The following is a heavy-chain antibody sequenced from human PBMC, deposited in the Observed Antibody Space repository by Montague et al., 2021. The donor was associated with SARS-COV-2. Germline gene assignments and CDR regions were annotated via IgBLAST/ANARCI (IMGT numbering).Heavy chain of an antibody. Sequence: IGTTNYNPSLKSRVTFSVDTSKNQFSLKLISLTPAYTAVYFCVREDRWNWFDHWGQGVLVTVSS. J-gene: IGHJ5*02. CDR3: VREDRWNWFDH. D-gene: IGHD5-24*01. CDR2: IGTT. V-gene: IGHV4-59*01.